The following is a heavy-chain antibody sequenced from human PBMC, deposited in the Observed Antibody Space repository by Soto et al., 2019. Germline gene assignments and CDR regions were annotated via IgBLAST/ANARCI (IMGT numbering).Heavy chain of an antibody. CDR2: INAGDDKT. D-gene: IGHD3-10*01. J-gene: IGHJ4*02. V-gene: IGHV1-3*01. CDR3: ARVTMVRGPYYFDY. CDR1: GYTFISYP. Sequence: ASLKVSCKSSGYTFISYPIHWVRQAPGQRPEWMGWINAGDDKTHYLQKFQGRITITRDTSASTVYMELSSLRSEDTAVYYCARVTMVRGPYYFDYWGQGTLVTVSS.